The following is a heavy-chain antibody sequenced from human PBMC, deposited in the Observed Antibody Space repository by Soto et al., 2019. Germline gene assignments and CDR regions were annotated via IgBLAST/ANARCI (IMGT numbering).Heavy chain of an antibody. V-gene: IGHV1-69*01. CDR2: IIPLVGTA. CDR3: ATELGENPASPFDA. Sequence: QVQLVQSGADVKKPGSSVKVSCQASGVTFSSETLGWVRQAPGQGLEWVGGIIPLVGTASYAQSFQVRVTTTADESTSTVYMELISLRSDDTAVYFCATELGENPASPFDAWGQGTLVTVSS. J-gene: IGHJ4*02. CDR1: GVTFSSET. D-gene: IGHD3-10*01.